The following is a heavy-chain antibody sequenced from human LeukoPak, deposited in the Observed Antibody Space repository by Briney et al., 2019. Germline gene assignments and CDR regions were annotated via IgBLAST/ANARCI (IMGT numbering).Heavy chain of an antibody. Sequence: GGSLRLSCAASGFTFDDYAMHWVRQAPGKGLEWVSGISWNSGSIGYADSVKGRFTISRDNAKNSLYLQMNSLRAEDTALYYCAKDLGAGYSDYYYGMDVWGQGTTVTVSS. V-gene: IGHV3-9*01. D-gene: IGHD5-18*01. CDR2: ISWNSGSI. J-gene: IGHJ6*02. CDR3: AKDLGAGYSDYYYGMDV. CDR1: GFTFDDYA.